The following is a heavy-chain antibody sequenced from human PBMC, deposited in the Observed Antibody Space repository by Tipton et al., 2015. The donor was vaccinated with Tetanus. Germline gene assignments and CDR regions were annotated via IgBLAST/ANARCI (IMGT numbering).Heavy chain of an antibody. CDR3: ARRRTTTALSYYFDS. D-gene: IGHD4-17*01. J-gene: IGHJ4*02. CDR2: IYPGDSNI. V-gene: IGHV5-51*01. Sequence: QSGAEVKKPRESLKISCKGSGYNFTIYWIGWVRQMPGKGLEWMGIIYPGDSNIRYSPSFQGQVTISADRSISTAYLQWSSLKASDTAMYYCARRRTTTALSYYFDSWGQGTLVTVSS. CDR1: GYNFTIYW.